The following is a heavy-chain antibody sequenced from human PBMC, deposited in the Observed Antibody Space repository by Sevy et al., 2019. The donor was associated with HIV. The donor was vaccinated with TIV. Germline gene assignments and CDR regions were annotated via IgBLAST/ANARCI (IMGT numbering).Heavy chain of an antibody. CDR1: GYTFTSYD. CDR3: ARAVSGYSSGWYTRAADNFDI. V-gene: IGHV1-8*01. CDR2: MNPNSGNT. J-gene: IGHJ3*02. Sequence: ASVKVSCKASGYTFTSYDINWVRQATGQGLEWMGWMNPNSGNTGYAQKFQGRVTMTRNTSISTAYMELSSLRSEDTAGYYCARAVSGYSSGWYTRAADNFDIWGQGTMVTVSS. D-gene: IGHD6-19*01.